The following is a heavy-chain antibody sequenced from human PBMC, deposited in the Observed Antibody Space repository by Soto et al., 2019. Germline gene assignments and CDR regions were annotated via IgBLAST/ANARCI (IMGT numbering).Heavy chain of an antibody. J-gene: IGHJ4*02. CDR3: ARRWGTTFDY. D-gene: IGHD3-16*01. Sequence: QVQLQESGPGLVKPSETLSLTCTVSGGSISSYYWSWIRQPPGKGLEWLGYIYYSGSTNYNSSLKSRVTISVDTSKTQFSLKLSSVTAADTAVYYCARRWGTTFDYWGQGTLVTVSS. CDR1: GGSISSYY. CDR2: IYYSGST. V-gene: IGHV4-59*08.